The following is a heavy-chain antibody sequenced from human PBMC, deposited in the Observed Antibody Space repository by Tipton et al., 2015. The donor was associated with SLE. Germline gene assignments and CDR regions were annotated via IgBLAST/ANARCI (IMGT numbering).Heavy chain of an antibody. D-gene: IGHD3-16*01. J-gene: IGHJ4*02. CDR3: ARSRETYDLGGVFDF. V-gene: IGHV4-34*01. CDR2: INHSGSS. CDR1: GGSFSGYY. Sequence: LRLSCAVYGGSFSGYYWSWIRQPPGKGLERIGEINHSGSSNYNPSLKSRVTISVDTSKNQFSLKLSSVTAADTAVYYCARSRETYDLGGVFDFWGQGTLVTVSS.